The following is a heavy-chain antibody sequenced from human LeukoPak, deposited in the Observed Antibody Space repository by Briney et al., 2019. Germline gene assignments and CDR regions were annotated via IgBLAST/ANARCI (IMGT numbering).Heavy chain of an antibody. Sequence: PGGSLRLSCAASGFTFDDYTMHWVRQAPGKGLEWVSLISWDGDNTYYADSVKGRFTISRDNSKNSLYLQMKSLRTEDTALYYCAKGSDILTGPRDYWGQGTQVTVSS. CDR2: ISWDGDNT. D-gene: IGHD3-9*01. CDR3: AKGSDILTGPRDY. V-gene: IGHV3-43*01. CDR1: GFTFDDYT. J-gene: IGHJ4*02.